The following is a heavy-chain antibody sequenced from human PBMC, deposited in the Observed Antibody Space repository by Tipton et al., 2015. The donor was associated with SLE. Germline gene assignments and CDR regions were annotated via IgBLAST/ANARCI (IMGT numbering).Heavy chain of an antibody. CDR1: GGSISSSSYY. J-gene: IGHJ4*02. D-gene: IGHD5-12*01. Sequence: LRLSCTISGGSISSSSYYWGWIRQPPGKGLEWIGSIYYSGSTYYNPSLKSRVTISVDTSKNQFSLKLSSVTAADTAMYYCARHHLIYVASGFDYWGQGTLVTVSS. V-gene: IGHV4-39*07. CDR2: IYYSGST. CDR3: ARHHLIYVASGFDY.